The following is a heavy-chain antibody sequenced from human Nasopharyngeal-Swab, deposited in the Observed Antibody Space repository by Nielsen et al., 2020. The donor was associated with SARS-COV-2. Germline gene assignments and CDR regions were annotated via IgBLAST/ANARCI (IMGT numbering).Heavy chain of an antibody. CDR1: GFRFSDYA. CDR2: IRWNSESI. D-gene: IGHD6-13*01. V-gene: IGHV3-9*01. J-gene: IGHJ4*02. CDR3: TKGRGHSSSWSLDY. Sequence: GGSLRLSCAASGFRFSDYAMHWVRQAPGKGLEWVSGIRWNSESIDYADSVKGRFTISRDNAKNSLYLQMDSLRAEDTALYYCTKGRGHSSSWSLDYWGQGTLVTVSS.